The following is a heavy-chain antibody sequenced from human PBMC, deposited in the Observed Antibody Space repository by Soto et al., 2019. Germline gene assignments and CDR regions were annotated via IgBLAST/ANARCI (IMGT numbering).Heavy chain of an antibody. J-gene: IGHJ3*02. D-gene: IGHD3-22*01. CDR1: GFTFSSYA. V-gene: IGHV3-23*01. CDR2: ISGSGGST. Sequence: GGSLRLSCAASGFTFSSYAMSWVRQAPGKGLEWVSAISGSGGSTYYADSVKGRFTISRDNSKNTLYLQMNSLRAEDTAVYDCAKGTDYYDSSGYWGAFDIWGQGTMVTVSS. CDR3: AKGTDYYDSSGYWGAFDI.